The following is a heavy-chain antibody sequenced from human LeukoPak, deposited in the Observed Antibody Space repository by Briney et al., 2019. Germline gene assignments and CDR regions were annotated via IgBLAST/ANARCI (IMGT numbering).Heavy chain of an antibody. J-gene: IGHJ4*02. CDR2: INHSGST. Sequence: SETLSLTCTVYGGSFSGYYWSWIRQPPGKGLEWIGEINHSGSTNYNPSLKSRVTISVDTSKNQFSLKLSSVTAADTAVYYCARVDYCSSTSCLYFDYWGQGTLVTVSS. CDR3: ARVDYCSSTSCLYFDY. D-gene: IGHD2-2*01. CDR1: GGSFSGYY. V-gene: IGHV4-34*01.